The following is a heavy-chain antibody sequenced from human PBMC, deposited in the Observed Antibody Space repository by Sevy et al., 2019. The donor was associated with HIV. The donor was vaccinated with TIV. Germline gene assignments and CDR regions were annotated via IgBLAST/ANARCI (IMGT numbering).Heavy chain of an antibody. CDR1: GFNFNIYS. CDR2: LSFGCGRI. D-gene: IGHD2-8*01. CDR3: AREVCTRPHDH. J-gene: IGHJ4*02. Sequence: GGSLRLSCVASGFNFNIYSMSWVRQAPGKGLEWVSTLSFGCGRINHADSVQGRFTMSRDDSKKTVYLEMNSLRVEDTAVYYCAREVCTRPHDHWGQGTLVTVSS. V-gene: IGHV3-23*01.